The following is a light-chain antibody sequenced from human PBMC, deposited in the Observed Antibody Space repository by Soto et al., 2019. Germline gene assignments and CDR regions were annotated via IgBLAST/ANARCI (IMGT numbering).Light chain of an antibody. Sequence: QSALTQPASVSGSPGQSITISCTGTSSDVGGYNYVSWYQQHPDKAPKLMIYEVKYRPSGASNRFSGSRSGNTASLTISGLQAEDEAVYYCSSYTSSSTWVFGGGTKLTVL. CDR2: EVK. CDR1: SSDVGGYNY. CDR3: SSYTSSSTWV. V-gene: IGLV2-14*01. J-gene: IGLJ3*02.